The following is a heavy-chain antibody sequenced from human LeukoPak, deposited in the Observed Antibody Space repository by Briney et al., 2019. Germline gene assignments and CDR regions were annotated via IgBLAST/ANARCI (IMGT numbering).Heavy chain of an antibody. D-gene: IGHD6-6*01. V-gene: IGHV3-21*04. J-gene: IGHJ4*02. Sequence: GGSLRLSCAASGFTFSSYSMNWVRQAPGKGLEWVSSISSSSSYIYYADSVKGRFTISRDNAKNSLYLQMNSLRAEDTAVYYCARDSIAARQLSYWGQGTLVTVSS. CDR2: ISSSSSYI. CDR1: GFTFSSYS. CDR3: ARDSIAARQLSY.